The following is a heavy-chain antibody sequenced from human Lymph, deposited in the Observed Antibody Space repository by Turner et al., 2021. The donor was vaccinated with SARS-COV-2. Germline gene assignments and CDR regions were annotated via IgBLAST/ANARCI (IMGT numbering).Heavy chain of an antibody. CDR1: GGTFSTYV. CDR3: ARRHSGNYDAFDI. Sequence: QVQLVQSGAEVKKPGSSVKVSCTASGGTFSTYVISWVRQAPGQGLEGMGGIIPILGKANYAQKFQGRVTITADKSTSTAYMELSSLRSEDTAVYHCARRHSGNYDAFDIWGQGTMVTVSS. J-gene: IGHJ3*02. CDR2: IIPILGKA. V-gene: IGHV1-69*10. D-gene: IGHD1-26*01.